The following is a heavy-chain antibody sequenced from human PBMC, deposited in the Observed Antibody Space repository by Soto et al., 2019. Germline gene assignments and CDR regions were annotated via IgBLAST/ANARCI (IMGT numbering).Heavy chain of an antibody. J-gene: IGHJ4*02. D-gene: IGHD3-10*01. V-gene: IGHV3-23*01. CDR1: GFTFSSYA. CDR2: ISGSGGST. Sequence: EVQLLESGGGLVQPGGSLRLSCAASGFTFSSYAMSWVRQAPGKGLEWVSAISGSGGSTYYADSVKGRFTISRDNSKNTLYLQMNSLRAEDTAVYYCARSPGRSGSSYFLGALADFDYWGQGTLVTVSS. CDR3: ARSPGRSGSSYFLGALADFDY.